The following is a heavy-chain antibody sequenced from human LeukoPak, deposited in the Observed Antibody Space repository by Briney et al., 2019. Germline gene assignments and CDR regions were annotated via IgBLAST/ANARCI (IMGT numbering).Heavy chain of an antibody. CDR2: ISSSSSTI. Sequence: QPGGSLRLSCAASGFTFSSYGMTWVRQAPGKGLEWVSYISSSSSTIYYADSVKGRFTISRDNAKNSLYLQLNSLRAEDTAVYYCAKDSAFYYIDVWGKGTTVIISS. D-gene: IGHD3-10*01. V-gene: IGHV3-48*01. J-gene: IGHJ6*03. CDR1: GFTFSSYG. CDR3: AKDSAFYYIDV.